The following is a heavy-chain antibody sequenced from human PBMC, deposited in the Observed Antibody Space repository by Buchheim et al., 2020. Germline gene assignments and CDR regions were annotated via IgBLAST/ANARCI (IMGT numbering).Heavy chain of an antibody. Sequence: EVQLLESGGGLVQPGGSLRLSCAASGFTFSSYAMSWVRQAPGKGLEWVSAISGSGGSTYYAVSVKGRFTLSSDTSKNTLYLQMNSLRAEDTAVYYCAKDLGYSSGWYSVAAGAWGQGTL. D-gene: IGHD6-19*01. CDR3: AKDLGYSSGWYSVAAGA. CDR2: ISGSGGST. V-gene: IGHV3-23*01. CDR1: GFTFSSYA. J-gene: IGHJ4*02.